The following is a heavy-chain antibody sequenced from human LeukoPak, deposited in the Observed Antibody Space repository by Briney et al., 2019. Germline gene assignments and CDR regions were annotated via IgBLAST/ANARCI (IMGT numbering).Heavy chain of an antibody. Sequence: GASVKVSCKVCGYTLTELSMHWVRQAPGKGLEWMGGFDPEDGETIYAQKFQGRVTMTEDTSTDTAYMELSSLRSEDTAVYYCATDWGIHSPVTTGPLRYWGQGTLVTVSS. V-gene: IGHV1-24*01. CDR3: ATDWGIHSPVTTGPLRY. CDR2: FDPEDGET. J-gene: IGHJ4*02. CDR1: GYTLTELS. D-gene: IGHD4-17*01.